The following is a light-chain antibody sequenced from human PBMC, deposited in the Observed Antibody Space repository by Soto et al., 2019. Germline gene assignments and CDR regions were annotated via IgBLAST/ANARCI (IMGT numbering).Light chain of an antibody. V-gene: IGLV2-14*01. CDR2: DVS. Sequence: QSVLTQPASVSGSPGQSITISCTGTSSDVVGYNYVSWYRQHPGKAPKLMIYDVSNRPSGVSNRFSGSKSGNTASLTISGLQAEDEADYYCSSYTSSSTPLYVFGTGTKVTVL. CDR3: SSYTSSSTPLYV. J-gene: IGLJ1*01. CDR1: SSDVVGYNY.